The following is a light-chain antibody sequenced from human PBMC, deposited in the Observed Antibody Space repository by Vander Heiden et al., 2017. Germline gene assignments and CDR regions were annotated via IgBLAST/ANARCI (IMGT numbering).Light chain of an antibody. Sequence: QSELTQPPSVSGAPGQRVTIPCTGDRFNIGGGYDVHWYQQLPGRAPTLLIDGNSNRPSGVPGRFSDSRSGTSAFLDITGLQAEDEAVYYCQSYDSSLSVVFGGGTKVTVL. CDR2: GNS. CDR3: QSYDSSLSVV. V-gene: IGLV1-40*01. CDR1: RFNIGGGYD. J-gene: IGLJ3*02.